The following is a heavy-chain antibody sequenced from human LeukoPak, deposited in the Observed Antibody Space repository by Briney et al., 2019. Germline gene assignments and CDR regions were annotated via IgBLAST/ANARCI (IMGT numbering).Heavy chain of an antibody. CDR1: GFAFSSYA. D-gene: IGHD2-15*01. CDR3: ARAVVVVAATPLSGFDP. V-gene: IGHV3-30*04. CDR2: ISYDGSNK. J-gene: IGHJ5*02. Sequence: GGSLRLSCAASGFAFSSYAMHWVRQAPGKGLEWVAVISYDGSNKCYADSVKGRFTISRDNSKNTLYLQMNSLRAEDTAVYYCARAVVVVAATPLSGFDPWGQGTLVTVSS.